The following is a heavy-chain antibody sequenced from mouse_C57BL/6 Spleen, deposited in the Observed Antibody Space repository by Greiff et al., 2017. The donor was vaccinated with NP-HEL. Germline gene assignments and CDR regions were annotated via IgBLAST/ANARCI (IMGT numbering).Heavy chain of an antibody. J-gene: IGHJ3*01. Sequence: EVHLVESGGGLVKPGGSLKLSCAASGFTFSDYGMHWVRQAPEKGLEWVAYISSGSSTIYYADTVKGRFTISRDNAKNTLFLQMTSLRSEDTAMYYCARREYDKGWFAYWGQGTLVTVSA. V-gene: IGHV5-17*01. D-gene: IGHD2-14*01. CDR1: GFTFSDYG. CDR3: ARREYDKGWFAY. CDR2: ISSGSSTI.